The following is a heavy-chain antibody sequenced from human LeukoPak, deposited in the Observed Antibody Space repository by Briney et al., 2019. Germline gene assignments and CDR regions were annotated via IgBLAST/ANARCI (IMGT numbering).Heavy chain of an antibody. CDR3: ARLCGNYQNYFDY. J-gene: IGHJ4*02. D-gene: IGHD1-26*01. CDR1: GGSISSITYY. Sequence: SETLSLTCTVSGGSISSITYYWGWIRQPPGKGLEWVGHMYYRGNTFYNPSLKSRVTISVDTSKNQFSLKLRSVTAADTAVYYCARLCGNYQNYFDYWGQGTLVTVSS. V-gene: IGHV4-39*07. CDR2: MYYRGNT.